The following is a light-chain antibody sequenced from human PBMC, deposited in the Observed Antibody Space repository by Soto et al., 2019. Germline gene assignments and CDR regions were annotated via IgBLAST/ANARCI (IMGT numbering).Light chain of an antibody. CDR3: EQVNSYPVT. Sequence: SELAQAPSSLSASVGDRVTITCRASQGISSALAWYQQKPGKAPKLLIYSASTLQNGVPSRFSGSGSGTDFTLTFCCLQPADVATYYSEQVNSYPVTCCQGTRLETK. J-gene: IGKJ5*01. CDR2: SAS. CDR1: QGISSA. V-gene: IGKV1-9*01.